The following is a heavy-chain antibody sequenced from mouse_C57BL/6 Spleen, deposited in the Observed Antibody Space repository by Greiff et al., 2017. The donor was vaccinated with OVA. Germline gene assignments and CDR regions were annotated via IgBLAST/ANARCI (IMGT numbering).Heavy chain of an antibody. D-gene: IGHD2-4*01. CDR1: GYTFTSYW. J-gene: IGHJ1*03. CDR3: ARFPYDYDWYFDV. CDR2: IDPNSGGT. Sequence: QVQLQQPGAELVKPGASVKLSCKASGYTFTSYWMHWVKQRPGRGLEWIGRIDPNSGGTKYNEKFKSKATLTVDKPSSTAYMQLSSLTSKDSAVYYCARFPYDYDWYFDVWGTGTTVTVSS. V-gene: IGHV1-72*01.